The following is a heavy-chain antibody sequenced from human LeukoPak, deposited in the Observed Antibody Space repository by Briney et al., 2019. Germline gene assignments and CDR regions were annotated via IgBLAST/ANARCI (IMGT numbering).Heavy chain of an antibody. D-gene: IGHD4-23*01. V-gene: IGHV4-59*08. CDR1: GGSISSYY. J-gene: IGHJ4*02. CDR2: IYYSGST. Sequence: SETLSLTCTVSGGSISSYYWSWIRQPPGKGLEWIGYIYYSGSTNYNPSLKSRVTISVDTSKNQFSLKLSSVTAADTVVYYCARGYGGNPDDYWGQGTLVTVSS. CDR3: ARGYGGNPDDY.